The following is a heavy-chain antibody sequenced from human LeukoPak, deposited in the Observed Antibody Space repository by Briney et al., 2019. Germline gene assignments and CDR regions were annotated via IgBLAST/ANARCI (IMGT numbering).Heavy chain of an antibody. Sequence: PGGSLRLSCAASGLTFSTNSINWVRQAPGKGLEWVSYINSISGTISYADSVKGRFTISRDSVKNLLYLQMNSLRDEDTSVYYCARDESYAFDIWGQGTVVTVSS. J-gene: IGHJ3*02. CDR3: ARDESYAFDI. CDR1: GLTFSTNS. CDR2: INSISGTI. V-gene: IGHV3-48*02.